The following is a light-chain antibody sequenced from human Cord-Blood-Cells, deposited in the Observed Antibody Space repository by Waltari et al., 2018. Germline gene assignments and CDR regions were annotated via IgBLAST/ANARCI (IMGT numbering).Light chain of an antibody. V-gene: IGKV3-20*01. CDR3: QQYGSSPTYT. Sequence: EIVLMQFPGSLSLSSGERATLSSSTSQSVSSSNLALYQQQPDQAHRLLIHGASSGATGIPGMFRGSRSGTYVTLTISRLGPVEFAVYYCQQYGSSPTYTFGQGTELEI. CDR1: QSVSSSN. J-gene: IGKJ2*01. CDR2: GAS.